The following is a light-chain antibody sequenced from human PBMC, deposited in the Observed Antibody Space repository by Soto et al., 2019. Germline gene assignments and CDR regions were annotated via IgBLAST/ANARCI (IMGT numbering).Light chain of an antibody. Sequence: QSALTQPASVSGSPGQSITISCTGSSSDVGGYNHVSWYQQHPGKAPKLIIYEVSNRPSGVSNRFSGSKSGNTASLTISGLQAEDEADYYCSSYTTSTTRIIFGGGTKLTVL. CDR1: SSDVGGYNH. CDR3: SSYTTSTTRII. CDR2: EVS. J-gene: IGLJ2*01. V-gene: IGLV2-14*01.